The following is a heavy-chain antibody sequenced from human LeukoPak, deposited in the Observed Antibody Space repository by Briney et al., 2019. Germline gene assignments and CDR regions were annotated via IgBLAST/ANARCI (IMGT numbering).Heavy chain of an antibody. CDR2: INDSGST. V-gene: IGHV4-34*01. CDR3: ARGQYCSTTTCYSARRYFDF. D-gene: IGHD2-2*01. CDR1: GGAFSNYF. J-gene: IGHJ4*02. Sequence: SETLSLTCAVSGGAFSNYFWTWIRQPPGKGLEWIAEINDSGSTNSNSSLRSRVAISLDTSKDQFSLRLTSVTAADTAVYYCARGQYCSTTTCYSARRYFDFWGQGTLVTVSS.